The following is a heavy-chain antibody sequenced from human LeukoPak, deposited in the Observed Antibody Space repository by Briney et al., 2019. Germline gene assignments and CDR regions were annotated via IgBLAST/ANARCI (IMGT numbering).Heavy chain of an antibody. Sequence: PGGSLRLSCAASGFTVSSNYMSWVRQAPGKGLEWVSVIYSGGSTYYADSVKGRFTISRDNAKNSLYLQMNSLRAEDMALYYCAKTMGSGWSDAFDIWGQGTMVTVSS. D-gene: IGHD6-19*01. CDR3: AKTMGSGWSDAFDI. CDR2: IYSGGST. J-gene: IGHJ3*02. CDR1: GFTVSSNY. V-gene: IGHV3-53*05.